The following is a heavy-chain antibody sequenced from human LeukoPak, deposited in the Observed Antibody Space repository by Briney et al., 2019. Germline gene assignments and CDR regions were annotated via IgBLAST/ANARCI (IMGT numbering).Heavy chain of an antibody. V-gene: IGHV3-53*01. CDR2: IYSDGSI. CDR1: GFSVRSNY. Sequence: PGGSLRPSCAASGFSVRSNYISWVRQAPGKGLEWVSMIYSDGSIFHADSVKGRFTMSRDNSRNTLDLQMNSLRVEDTAVYFCARDRRRLRGMNGDGDAFDIWGQGTMVTVSS. D-gene: IGHD1-1*01. CDR3: ARDRRRLRGMNGDGDAFDI. J-gene: IGHJ3*02.